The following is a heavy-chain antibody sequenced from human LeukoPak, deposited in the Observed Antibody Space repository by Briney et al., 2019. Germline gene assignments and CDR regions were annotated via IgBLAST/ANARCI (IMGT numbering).Heavy chain of an antibody. J-gene: IGHJ4*02. D-gene: IGHD5-12*01. CDR2: ISSRSSTI. CDR3: ARERSGYGGGFDY. CDR1: GFTISSYS. Sequence: GGSLRLSCAASGFTISSYSMNWVRQAPGKGLEWVSYISSRSSTIYYVDSVKGRFTISRDNAKNSLYLQMNSLRAEDTAVYYCARERSGYGGGFDYWGQGTLVTVSS. V-gene: IGHV3-48*01.